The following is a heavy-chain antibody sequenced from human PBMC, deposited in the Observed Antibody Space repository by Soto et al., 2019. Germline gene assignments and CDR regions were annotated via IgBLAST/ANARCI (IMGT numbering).Heavy chain of an antibody. CDR2: ITSGSTSK. CDR3: AREGGYCSSTTCYRNGMDI. CDR1: GFTFSNYW. Sequence: GGSLRLSCAASGFTFSNYWMNWVRQAPGRGLEWVSSITSGSTSKYYADSVKGRFTISRDDAKDSLYLQINSLRAEDTAVYYCAREGGYCSSTTCYRNGMDIWGQGTTVTVSS. V-gene: IGHV3-21*01. D-gene: IGHD2-2*02. J-gene: IGHJ6*02.